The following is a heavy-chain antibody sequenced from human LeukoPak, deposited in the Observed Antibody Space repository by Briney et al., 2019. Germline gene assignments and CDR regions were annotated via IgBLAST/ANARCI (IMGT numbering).Heavy chain of an antibody. V-gene: IGHV3-23*01. Sequence: PGGSLRLSCAASGFTFSSYAMSWVRQAPGKGLEWVSGISGSGGSTYYADSVKGRFSISRDNSKNTLYLQMNSLRAEDTAVYYCARKLYYYDSGGSAGYAGWFDPWGQGTLVTVSS. D-gene: IGHD3-22*01. CDR2: ISGSGGST. CDR1: GFTFSSYA. CDR3: ARKLYYYDSGGSAGYAGWFDP. J-gene: IGHJ5*02.